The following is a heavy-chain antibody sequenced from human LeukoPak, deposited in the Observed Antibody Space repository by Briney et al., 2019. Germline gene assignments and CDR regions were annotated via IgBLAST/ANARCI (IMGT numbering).Heavy chain of an antibody. J-gene: IGHJ5*02. CDR2: INPNSGGT. Sequence: ASVKVSCKASGYTFTGYYMHWVRQAPGQGLEWMGWINPNSGGTNYAQKFQGRVTMTRDTSISTAYMELSRLRSDDTDVYYYAREDIVVVPAADFDPWGQGTLVTVSS. CDR3: AREDIVVVPAADFDP. V-gene: IGHV1-2*02. CDR1: GYTFTGYY. D-gene: IGHD2-2*01.